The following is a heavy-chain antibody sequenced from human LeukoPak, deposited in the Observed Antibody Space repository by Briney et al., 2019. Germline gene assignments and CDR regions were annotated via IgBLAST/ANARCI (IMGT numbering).Heavy chain of an antibody. Sequence: SETLSLTCAVYGGSFSGYYWSWIRQPPGKGLEWIGEINHSGSTNYNPSLKSRVTISVDTSKNQFSLKLSSVTAADTAVYYCARGPYYFDLWGRGTLVTVSS. CDR2: INHSGST. CDR1: GGSFSGYY. CDR3: ARGPYYFDL. J-gene: IGHJ2*01. V-gene: IGHV4-34*01.